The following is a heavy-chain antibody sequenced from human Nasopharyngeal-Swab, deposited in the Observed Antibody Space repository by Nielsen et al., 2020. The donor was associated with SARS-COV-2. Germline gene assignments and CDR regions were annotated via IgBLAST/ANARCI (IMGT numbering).Heavy chain of an antibody. CDR3: ARGRGSGSYYYYYYGMDV. D-gene: IGHD3-10*01. Sequence: SETLSLTCAVYGGSFSGYYWSWIRQPPGKGLEWIGEINHSGSTNYNPSLKSRVTISVDTSKNQFSLKLSSVTAADTAVYYCARGRGSGSYYYYYYGMDVWGQGTTVTVSS. CDR1: GGSFSGYY. J-gene: IGHJ6*02. CDR2: INHSGST. V-gene: IGHV4-34*01.